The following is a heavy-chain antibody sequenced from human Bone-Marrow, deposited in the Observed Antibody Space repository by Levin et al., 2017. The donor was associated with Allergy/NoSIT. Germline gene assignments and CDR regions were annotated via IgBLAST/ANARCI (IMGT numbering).Heavy chain of an antibody. CDR2: LSGDSTYI. J-gene: IGHJ6*03. CDR1: GFTFGSKN. V-gene: IGHV3-21*01. CDR3: ARGQFGEYYYMDV. Sequence: GESLKISCAASGFTFGSKNMYWVRQAPGKGLEWVSSLSGDSTYIFYADSVKGRFTVSRDNARDSLYLQMNSLRVKDTAVYYCARGQFGEYYYMDVWGNGTTVSVSS. D-gene: IGHD3-10*01.